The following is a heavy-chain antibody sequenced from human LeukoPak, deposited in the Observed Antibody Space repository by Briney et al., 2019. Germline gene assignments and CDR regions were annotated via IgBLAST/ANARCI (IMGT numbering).Heavy chain of an antibody. J-gene: IGHJ6*04. CDR1: GVTFSSCA. CDR3: AELGITMIGGV. D-gene: IGHD3-10*02. CDR2: ISYDGNNK. V-gene: IGHV3-30*04. Sequence: GGSLRLSCAASGVTFSSCAMHWVRQAPGKGLEWVAVISYDGNNKYYADSVKGRFTISRDNSKNTLYLQMNSLRAEDTAVYYCAELGITMIGGVWGKGTTVTISS.